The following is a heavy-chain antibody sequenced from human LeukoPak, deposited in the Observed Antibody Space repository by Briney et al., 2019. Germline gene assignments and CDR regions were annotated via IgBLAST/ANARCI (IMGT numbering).Heavy chain of an antibody. CDR3: AKGGQTGYGGSTNIDY. J-gene: IGHJ4*02. CDR2: ISWNSGNI. V-gene: IGHV3-9*01. CDR1: GFTFDDYA. D-gene: IGHD4-23*01. Sequence: GGSLRLSCAASGFTFDDYAMHWVRQAPGKGLEWVSGISWNSGNIGYADSVKGRFTMSRDNAKNSLYLQMNSLRAEDTALYYCAKGGQTGYGGSTNIDYWGQGTLVTVSS.